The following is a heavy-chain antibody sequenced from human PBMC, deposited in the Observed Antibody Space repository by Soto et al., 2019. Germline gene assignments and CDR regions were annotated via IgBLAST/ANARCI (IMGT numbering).Heavy chain of an antibody. Sequence: QVQLVESGGGVVQPGRSLRLSCAASGFTFSSYAMHWVRQAPGKGLEWVAVISYDGSNKYYADSVKGRFTISRDNSKNPLYLQMNSLRAEDTAVYYCARDFLHDSSGYLFDYWGQGTLVTVSS. CDR1: GFTFSSYA. CDR2: ISYDGSNK. CDR3: ARDFLHDSSGYLFDY. D-gene: IGHD3-22*01. J-gene: IGHJ4*02. V-gene: IGHV3-30-3*01.